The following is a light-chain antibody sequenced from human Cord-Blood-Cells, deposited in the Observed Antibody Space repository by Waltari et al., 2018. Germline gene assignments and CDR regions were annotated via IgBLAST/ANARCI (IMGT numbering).Light chain of an antibody. CDR2: GAS. J-gene: IGKJ3*01. V-gene: IGKV3-20*01. Sequence: QSPGTLSLSPGERATLSCRASQSVSSSYLAWYQQKPGLAPRLLIYGASSRATGIPDRFSGRGSLISFTLLFCRLEPEDFAVYYCQQYGSSIFTFGPGTKVDIK. CDR3: QQYGSSIFT. CDR1: QSVSSSY.